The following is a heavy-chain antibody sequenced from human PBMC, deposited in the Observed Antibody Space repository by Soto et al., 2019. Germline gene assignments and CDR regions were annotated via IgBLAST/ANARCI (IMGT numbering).Heavy chain of an antibody. V-gene: IGHV3-7*01. D-gene: IGHD7-27*01. CDR1: GFSSSDYW. J-gene: IGHJ3*02. CDR3: TRDPSWGAFDI. Sequence: ELQLVQSGGGLAQPGGSLRLSCIASGFSSSDYWMAWIRQVPGKGLELVAAINGDVSDRGYLESVEGRFTISRDNANNSVFLHLNTLTAEDTAVYFCTRDPSWGAFDIWGQGTMVTVSS. CDR2: INGDVSDR.